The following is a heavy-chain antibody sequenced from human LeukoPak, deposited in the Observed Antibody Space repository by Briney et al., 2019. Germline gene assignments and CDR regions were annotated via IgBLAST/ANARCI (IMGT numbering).Heavy chain of an antibody. Sequence: GGSLRLSCAASGFTFSSYWMSWVRQAPGKRLEWVANIKQDGSEKYYVDSVKGRFTISRDNAKNSLYLQMDSLKTEDTAVYYCTGNYYGSGSYADFDYWGQGTLVTVSS. CDR2: IKQDGSEK. CDR1: GFTFSSYW. CDR3: TGNYYGSGSYADFDY. V-gene: IGHV3-7*03. J-gene: IGHJ4*02. D-gene: IGHD3-10*01.